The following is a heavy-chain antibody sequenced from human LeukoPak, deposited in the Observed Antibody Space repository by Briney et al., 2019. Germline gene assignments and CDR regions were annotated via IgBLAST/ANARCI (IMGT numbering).Heavy chain of an antibody. CDR2: ISSSGSTI. Sequence: RGSLRLSSAASGFTFTTYETSWVRQAPGQGLEWVSYISSSGSTIFYADSVMGRFTISRHNTKNSLYLQMNSQRAEDTAVYYCARGETDCALDCPYRYRCLWGPGTLATVSS. D-gene: IGHD2-21*02. CDR1: GFTFTTYE. V-gene: IGHV3-48*03. J-gene: IGHJ2*01. CDR3: ARGETDCALDCPYRYRCL.